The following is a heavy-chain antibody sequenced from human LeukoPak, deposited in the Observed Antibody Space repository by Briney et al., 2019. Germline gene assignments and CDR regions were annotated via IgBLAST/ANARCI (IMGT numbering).Heavy chain of an antibody. V-gene: IGHV3-15*01. J-gene: IGHJ4*02. CDR1: GSTFSNAW. D-gene: IGHD3-16*01. CDR2: IKSKTGGGTT. CDR3: CCHDSMDY. Sequence: PGGSLRLSCAASGSTFSNAWMSWVRQAPGKGLEWVGRIKSKTGGGTTDYTAPVKGRFTISRDDSKNTLYLQMNSLKTDDTAVYYCCCHDSMDYWGQGTLVTVSS.